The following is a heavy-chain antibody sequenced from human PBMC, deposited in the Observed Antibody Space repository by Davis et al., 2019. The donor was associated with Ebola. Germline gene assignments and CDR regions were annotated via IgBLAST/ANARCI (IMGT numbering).Heavy chain of an antibody. J-gene: IGHJ6*02. V-gene: IGHV1-8*01. Sequence: ASVKVSCKASGYTFTSYDINWVRQATGQGLEWMGWMNPNSGNTGYAQKFQGRVTMTRNTSISTAYMELSSLRSEDTAVYYCATSGTSPLGMDVWGQGTTVTVSS. CDR1: GYTFTSYD. D-gene: IGHD2-2*01. CDR2: MNPNSGNT. CDR3: ATSGTSPLGMDV.